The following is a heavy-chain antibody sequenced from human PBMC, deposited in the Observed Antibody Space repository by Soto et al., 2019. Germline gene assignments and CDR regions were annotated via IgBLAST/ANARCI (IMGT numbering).Heavy chain of an antibody. CDR3: AKDSGRGSADYYFDY. CDR1: GFTFSTYG. CDR2: ISYDGNNK. V-gene: IGHV3-30*18. D-gene: IGHD3-10*01. J-gene: IGHJ4*02. Sequence: RRLSCAASGFTFSTYGMHWVRQAPGKGLERVAVISYDGNNKYHADSVKGRFTISRDNSKNTLYLQMNSLRAEDTAVYYCAKDSGRGSADYYFDYWGQGTLVTVSS.